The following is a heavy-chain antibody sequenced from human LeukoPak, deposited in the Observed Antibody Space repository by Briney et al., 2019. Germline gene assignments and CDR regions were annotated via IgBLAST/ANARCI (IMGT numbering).Heavy chain of an antibody. Sequence: GGSLRLSCAASGFTFSSYSMNWVRQAPGKGLEWVSSISSSSSYIYYADSVKGRFTISRDNAKNSLYLQMNSLRAEDTAVYYCARAAIVGGAFDIWGQGTMDTVSS. CDR3: ARAAIVGGAFDI. V-gene: IGHV3-21*01. CDR2: ISSSSSYI. D-gene: IGHD1-26*01. J-gene: IGHJ3*02. CDR1: GFTFSSYS.